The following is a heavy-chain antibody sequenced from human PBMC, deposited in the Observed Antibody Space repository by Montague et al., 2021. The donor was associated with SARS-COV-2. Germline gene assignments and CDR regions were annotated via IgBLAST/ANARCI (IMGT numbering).Heavy chain of an antibody. Sequence: SETLSLTCTVSGGSISSSSYYWGWIRQPPGKGLDWIGSIYYSGSTYYNPSLKSRVTISVDASKNQLSLKLSSVTAADTALYYCARDGSLRFEILIGPRHYYCGMDVWGQGTAVTVSS. V-gene: IGHV4-39*07. J-gene: IGHJ6*02. CDR1: GGSISSSSYY. CDR2: IYYSGST. D-gene: IGHD3-9*01. CDR3: ARDGSLRFEILIGPRHYYCGMDV.